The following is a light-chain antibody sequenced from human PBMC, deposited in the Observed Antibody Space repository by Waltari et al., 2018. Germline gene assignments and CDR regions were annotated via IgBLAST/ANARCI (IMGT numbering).Light chain of an antibody. CDR2: DTS. Sequence: ELVLPQSPGPLALSPGERATLSCRASQSVGRALAWYQQKPGQAPRLLIYDTSTRATGIPDRFSGSGSGTDFSLTSSRVEPEDFAVYYCQMYVRLPVTFGQGTKVEVK. J-gene: IGKJ1*01. CDR1: QSVGRA. V-gene: IGKV3-20*01. CDR3: QMYVRLPVT.